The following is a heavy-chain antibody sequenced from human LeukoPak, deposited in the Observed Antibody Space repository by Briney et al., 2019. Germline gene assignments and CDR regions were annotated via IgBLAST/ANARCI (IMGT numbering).Heavy chain of an antibody. CDR2: TNVNSGNT. CDR1: GYSFTDYT. V-gene: IGHV1-8*01. J-gene: IGHJ3*01. Sequence: ASVKVSCKASGYSFTDYTVNWVRQAPGQGLEWIGWTNVNSGNTGYAKKFRDRVSITRNTAISTAYLDLHTLTSEDTAVYYCARGRFTWRSEAFDLWGQGTELIVSS. D-gene: IGHD1-1*01. CDR3: ARGRFTWRSEAFDL.